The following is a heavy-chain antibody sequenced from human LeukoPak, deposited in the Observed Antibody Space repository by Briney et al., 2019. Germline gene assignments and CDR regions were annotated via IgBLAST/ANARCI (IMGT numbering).Heavy chain of an antibody. CDR3: ARAELRFLEWLLQNDAFDI. CDR1: GYTFTSYG. J-gene: IGHJ3*02. Sequence: GASVKVSCKASGYTFTSYGISWVRQAPGQGLEWMGWISAYNGNTNYAQKLQGRVTMTTDTSTSTAYMELRSLRSDDTAVYYCARAELRFLEWLLQNDAFDIWGQGTMVTVSS. CDR2: ISAYNGNT. D-gene: IGHD3-3*01. V-gene: IGHV1-18*01.